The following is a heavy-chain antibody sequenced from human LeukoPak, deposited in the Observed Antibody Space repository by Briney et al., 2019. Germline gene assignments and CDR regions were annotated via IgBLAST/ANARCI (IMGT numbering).Heavy chain of an antibody. D-gene: IGHD6-19*01. Sequence: GGSLRLSCAASGFTFSSYWMSWVRQAPGKGLEWVANIKQDGNEKYYVDSVKGQFTISRDNAKNSLCLQMDSLRAEDTAVYYCARASYSSGWSSKYWGQGTLVTVSS. CDR3: ARASYSSGWSSKY. J-gene: IGHJ4*02. V-gene: IGHV3-7*04. CDR1: GFTFSSYW. CDR2: IKQDGNEK.